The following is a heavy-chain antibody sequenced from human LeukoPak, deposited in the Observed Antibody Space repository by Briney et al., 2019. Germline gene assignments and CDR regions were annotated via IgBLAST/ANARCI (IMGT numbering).Heavy chain of an antibody. D-gene: IGHD4-23*01. V-gene: IGHV3-33*01. Sequence: PGGSLRLSCAASGFTFSSYGMHWVRQAPGKGLEWVAVIWYDGSNKYYADSVKGRFTISRDNSKNTLYLQMNSLRAEDTAVYYCARDWQVNYYYYYYMDVWGKGTTVTVSS. CDR2: IWYDGSNK. J-gene: IGHJ6*03. CDR1: GFTFSSYG. CDR3: ARDWQVNYYYYYYMDV.